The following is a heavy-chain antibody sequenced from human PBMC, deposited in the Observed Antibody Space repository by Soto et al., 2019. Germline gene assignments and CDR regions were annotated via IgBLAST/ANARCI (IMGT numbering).Heavy chain of an antibody. V-gene: IGHV3-9*01. J-gene: IGHJ3*02. CDR2: ISWNSGSI. CDR1: GFTFDDYA. Sequence: PGGSLRLSCAASGFTFDDYAMHWVRQAPGKGLEWASGISWNSGSIGYADSVKGRFTISRDNAKNSLYLQMNSLRAEDTALYYCAKDTGNYDFWSGYYFLSAFDIWGQGTMVTVSS. CDR3: AKDTGNYDFWSGYYFLSAFDI. D-gene: IGHD3-3*01.